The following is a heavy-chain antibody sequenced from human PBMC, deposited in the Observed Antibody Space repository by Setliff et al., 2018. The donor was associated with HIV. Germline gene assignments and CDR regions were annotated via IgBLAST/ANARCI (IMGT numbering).Heavy chain of an antibody. J-gene: IGHJ4*02. D-gene: IGHD3-16*01. CDR1: GGSISNSRYY. V-gene: IGHV4-39*07. CDR3: ARRLGATVFYYLDY. CDR2: VSYSGST. Sequence: SETLSLTCTVSGGSISNSRYYWSWIRQPPGKGLEWIGTVSYSGSTNYNPSLKSRDTISADTYENQFSLKLSSVTAADTAVYYWARRLGATVFYYLDYWGEGTRVTVAS.